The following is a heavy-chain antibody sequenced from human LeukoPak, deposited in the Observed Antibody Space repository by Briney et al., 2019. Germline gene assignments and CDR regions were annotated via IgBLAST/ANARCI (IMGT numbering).Heavy chain of an antibody. Sequence: SETLSLTCTVSGGSISSSYYYWGWIRQPPGKGLEWIGSIYYSGSTYYNPSLKSRVTISVDTSKNQFSLKLSSVTAADTAVYYCARGRGSYLLDYWGQGTLVTVSS. CDR3: ARGRGSYLLDY. CDR2: IYYSGST. D-gene: IGHD1-26*01. V-gene: IGHV4-39*01. J-gene: IGHJ4*02. CDR1: GGSISSSYYY.